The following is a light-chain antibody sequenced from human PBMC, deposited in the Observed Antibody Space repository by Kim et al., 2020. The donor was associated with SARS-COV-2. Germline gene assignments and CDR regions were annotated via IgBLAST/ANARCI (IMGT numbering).Light chain of an antibody. CDR3: QTWGTGIQGV. Sequence: VKRTWALSSGHSSYAIAWHQRQPEKGPRYLMKLNSDGSHSKGDGIPDRFSGSSSGAERYLTISSLQSEDEADYYCQTWGTGIQGVFGGGTQLTVL. CDR1: SGHSSYA. V-gene: IGLV4-69*01. J-gene: IGLJ3*02. CDR2: LNSDGSH.